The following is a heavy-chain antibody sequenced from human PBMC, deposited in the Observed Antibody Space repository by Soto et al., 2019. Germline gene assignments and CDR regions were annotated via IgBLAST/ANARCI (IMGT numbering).Heavy chain of an antibody. CDR2: IYSGGST. V-gene: IGHV3-53*04. D-gene: IGHD2-15*01. J-gene: IGHJ3*02. CDR1: GFTVSSNY. Sequence: GGSLRLSCAASGFTVSSNYMSWVRQAPGKGLEWVSVIYSGGSTYYADSVKGRFTISRHNSKNTLYLQMNSLRAEDTAVYYCASIGYCSGGSCFHDAFDIWGQGTMVTVSS. CDR3: ASIGYCSGGSCFHDAFDI.